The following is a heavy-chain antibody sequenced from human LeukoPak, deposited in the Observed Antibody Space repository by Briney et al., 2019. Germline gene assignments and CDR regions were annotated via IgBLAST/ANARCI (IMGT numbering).Heavy chain of an antibody. CDR1: GYTFTSYG. CDR3: ARDRYTYYDFWSGYQLEADY. D-gene: IGHD3-3*01. Sequence: ASVKVSCKASGYTFTSYGISWVRQAPGQGLEWMGWISAYNGNTNYAQKLQGRVTMTTGTSTSTAYMELRSLRSDDTAVYYCARDRYTYYDFWSGYQLEADYWGQGTLVTVSS. J-gene: IGHJ4*02. V-gene: IGHV1-18*01. CDR2: ISAYNGNT.